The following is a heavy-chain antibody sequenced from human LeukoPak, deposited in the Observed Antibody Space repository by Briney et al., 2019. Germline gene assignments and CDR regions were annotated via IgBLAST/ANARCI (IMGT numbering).Heavy chain of an antibody. Sequence: PSETLSLTCTVSGGSISSSSYYWGWIRQPPGKGLEWIGSIYYSGSTYYNPSLKSRVTISIDTSKNQFSLKLSSVTAADTAVYYCAIPESYYYGSGSHPNWFDPWGQGTLVTVSS. D-gene: IGHD3-10*01. CDR1: GGSISSSSYY. CDR3: AIPESYYYGSGSHPNWFDP. V-gene: IGHV4-39*01. J-gene: IGHJ5*02. CDR2: IYYSGST.